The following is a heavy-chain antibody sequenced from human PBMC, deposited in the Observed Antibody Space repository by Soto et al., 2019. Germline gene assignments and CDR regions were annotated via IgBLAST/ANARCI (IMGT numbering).Heavy chain of an antibody. J-gene: IGHJ1*01. CDR2: ISGSGDST. CDR1: GFTFSSYA. CDR3: AKGVQGIAVAGTGYFQH. V-gene: IGHV3-23*01. D-gene: IGHD6-19*01. Sequence: EVQLLESGGGLVQPGGSLRLSCAASGFTFSSYAMSWVRQAPGKGLEWVSGISGSGDSTYYADSVKGRFTISRDNPKNTLYLQMNSLRAEDTAVYYCAKGVQGIAVAGTGYFQHWGQGTLVTVSS.